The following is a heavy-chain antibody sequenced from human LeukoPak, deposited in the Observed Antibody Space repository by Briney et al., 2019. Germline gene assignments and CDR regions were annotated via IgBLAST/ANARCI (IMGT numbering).Heavy chain of an antibody. J-gene: IGHJ1*01. CDR3: ATRTVAGTHGYFQH. Sequence: ASVKVSCKASGYTFTSYGISWVRQAPGQGLEWMGWISAYNGNTNYAQKLQGRVTMTADESTSTAYMELSSLRSEDTAVYYCATRTVAGTHGYFQHWGQGTLVTVSS. V-gene: IGHV1-18*01. CDR2: ISAYNGNT. CDR1: GYTFTSYG. D-gene: IGHD6-19*01.